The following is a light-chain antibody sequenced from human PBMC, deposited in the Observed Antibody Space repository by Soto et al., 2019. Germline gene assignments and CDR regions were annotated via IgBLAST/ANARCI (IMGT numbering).Light chain of an antibody. V-gene: IGKV1-39*01. J-gene: IGKJ2*02. CDR2: AAS. Sequence: DIQMTQSPSSLSASVGDRVTITCRASQSISSYLDWYQQKPGKAPKLLIYAASSLQSGVPSRFSGSGSGTDFTTTISSLQHEDFAAYYCQQSYSTLSWTFGQGTKVEIK. CDR3: QQSYSTLSWT. CDR1: QSISSY.